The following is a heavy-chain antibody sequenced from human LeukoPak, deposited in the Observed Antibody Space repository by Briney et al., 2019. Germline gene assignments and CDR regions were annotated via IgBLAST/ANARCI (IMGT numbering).Heavy chain of an antibody. D-gene: IGHD1-7*01. CDR3: ARDSITGTAYYYGMDV. CDR1: GXSVSSGSYY. V-gene: IGHV4-61*01. CDR2: IYYSGST. J-gene: IGHJ6*02. Sequence: ASETLSLTCTVSGXSVSSGSYYWSWIRQPPGKGLEWIGYIYYSGSTNYNPSLKSRVTISVDTFKNQFSLKLSSVTAADTAVYYSARDSITGTAYYYGMDVWGQGTTVTVSS.